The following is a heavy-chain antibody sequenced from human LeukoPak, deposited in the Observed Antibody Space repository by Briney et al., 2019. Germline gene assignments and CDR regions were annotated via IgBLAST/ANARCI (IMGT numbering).Heavy chain of an antibody. J-gene: IGHJ6*02. CDR2: IYYTGST. CDR1: GGVISTYY. CDR3: ARPWSGYTYAGKYYFYGMDV. D-gene: IGHD5-18*01. Sequence: PSETLSLTCTVSGGVISTYYWSWIRQPPGKGLEWIGYIYYTGSTNYNPSLKSRVTISVDTSKNQISLKLSSVTATDTAVYYCARPWSGYTYAGKYYFYGMDVWGQGTTVTVSS. V-gene: IGHV4-59*08.